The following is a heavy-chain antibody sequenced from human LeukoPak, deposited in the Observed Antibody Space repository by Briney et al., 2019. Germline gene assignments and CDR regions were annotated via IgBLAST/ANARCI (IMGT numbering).Heavy chain of an antibody. Sequence: GGSLRLSCAASGFTFSSYGMHWVRQAPGKGLEWVAVIWYDGSNKYYADSVKGRFTISRDNSKNTLYLQMNSLRAEDTGVYYCARGYQLRYFDWLPGPFDYWGQGPLVTVSS. V-gene: IGHV3-33*01. CDR3: ARGYQLRYFDWLPGPFDY. CDR1: GFTFSSYG. J-gene: IGHJ4*02. D-gene: IGHD3-9*01. CDR2: IWYDGSNK.